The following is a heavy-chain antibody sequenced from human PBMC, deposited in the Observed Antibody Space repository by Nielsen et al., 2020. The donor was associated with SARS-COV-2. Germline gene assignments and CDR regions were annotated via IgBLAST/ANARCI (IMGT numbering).Heavy chain of an antibody. CDR1: GFTLSRNY. Sequence: GESLKISCAGSGFTLSRNYMSWVRQAPGKGLEWVSGIYRDGSTYYADSVKGRFTISRDNSKNTLYLQMSSLRAEDTAVYYCARVEFDIYDYWGQGSLVTVSS. CDR2: IYRDGST. CDR3: ARVEFDIYDY. J-gene: IGHJ4*02. V-gene: IGHV3-66*01. D-gene: IGHD3-9*01.